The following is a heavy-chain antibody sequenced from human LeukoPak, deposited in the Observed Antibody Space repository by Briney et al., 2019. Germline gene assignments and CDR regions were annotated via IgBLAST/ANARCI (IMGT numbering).Heavy chain of an antibody. CDR2: IRYDGSNK. V-gene: IGHV3-30*02. D-gene: IGHD3-22*01. CDR1: GFTFSSYG. CDR3: AKDPGAVVVITTGFDY. Sequence: GGSLRLSCAASGFTFSSYGMHWVRQAPGKGLEWVAFIRYDGSNKYYADSVKGRFTISRDNSKNTLYLQMNSLRAEDTAVYYCAKDPGAVVVITTGFDYWGQGTLVTVSS. J-gene: IGHJ4*02.